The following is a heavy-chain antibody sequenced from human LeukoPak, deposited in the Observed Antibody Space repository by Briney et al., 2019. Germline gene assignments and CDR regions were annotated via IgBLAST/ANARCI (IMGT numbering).Heavy chain of an antibody. D-gene: IGHD6-19*01. CDR3: ARTRIEGSGWYSFYFDY. J-gene: IGHJ4*02. Sequence: GGSLRLSCAASGFTFSSYWMSWVRQAPGKGLEWVANIKQDGSEKYYVDSVKGRFTISRDNAKNSLYLQMNSLRAEDTAVYYCARTRIEGSGWYSFYFDYWGQGTLVTVSS. V-gene: IGHV3-7*03. CDR1: GFTFSSYW. CDR2: IKQDGSEK.